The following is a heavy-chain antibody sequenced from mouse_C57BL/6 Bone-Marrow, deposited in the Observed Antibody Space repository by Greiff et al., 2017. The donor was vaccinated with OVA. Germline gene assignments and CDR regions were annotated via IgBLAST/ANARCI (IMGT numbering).Heavy chain of an antibody. J-gene: IGHJ2*01. Sequence: EVQLQQSGPELVKPGASVKISCKASGYTFTDYYMNWVKQSHGKSLEWIGDINPNNGGTSYNQKLKGKATLTVDKSSSTAYMELRSLTSEDAAVYYCARDSNYFDYWGQGTTLTVAS. CDR1: GYTFTDYY. CDR3: ARDSNYFDY. D-gene: IGHD2-5*01. CDR2: INPNNGGT. V-gene: IGHV1-26*01.